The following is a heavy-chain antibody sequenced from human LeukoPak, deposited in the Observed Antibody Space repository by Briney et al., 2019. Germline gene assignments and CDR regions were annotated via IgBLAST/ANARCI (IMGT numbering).Heavy chain of an antibody. CDR1: GFTVSSNY. D-gene: IGHD2-21*01. Sequence: GGSLRLSCAASGFTVSSNYMSWVRQAPGKGLEWVSVIYSGGGTYYADSVKGRFAISSDNSINTLYLQMNSLRAEDTAVYYCARVMWSDNGRGNNWFDPWGQGTLVTVSS. V-gene: IGHV3-53*05. CDR2: IYSGGGT. CDR3: ARVMWSDNGRGNNWFDP. J-gene: IGHJ5*02.